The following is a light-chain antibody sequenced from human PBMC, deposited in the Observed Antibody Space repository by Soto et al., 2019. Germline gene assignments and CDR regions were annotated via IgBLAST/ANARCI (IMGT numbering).Light chain of an antibody. CDR3: SSYSSTKTRV. Sequence: QSALAQPASVSGSPGQSITISCTGTSSDVGNYNYVSWYQHHPGKAPKVMIYEVRSRPSGVSNRFSGSKSGNTASLTISGLQAEDEADYYCSSYSSTKTRVFGTGTKVTVL. CDR2: EVR. V-gene: IGLV2-14*01. J-gene: IGLJ1*01. CDR1: SSDVGNYNY.